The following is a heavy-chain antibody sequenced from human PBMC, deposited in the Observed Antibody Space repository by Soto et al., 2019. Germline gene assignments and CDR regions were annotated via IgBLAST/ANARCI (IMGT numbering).Heavy chain of an antibody. Sequence: SETLSLTCTVSGGSISSGDYYWSWIRQPPGKGLEWIGYIYYSGSTYYNPSPKSRVTISVDTSKNQFSLKLSSVTAADTAVYYCARSLGYDFWSGYYTPHYWGQGTLVTVSS. D-gene: IGHD3-3*01. CDR1: GGSISSGDYY. CDR3: ARSLGYDFWSGYYTPHY. J-gene: IGHJ4*02. V-gene: IGHV4-30-4*01. CDR2: IYYSGST.